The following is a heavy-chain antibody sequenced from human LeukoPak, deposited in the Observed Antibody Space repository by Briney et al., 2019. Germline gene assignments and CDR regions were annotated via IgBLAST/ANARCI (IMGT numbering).Heavy chain of an antibody. J-gene: IGHJ3*02. CDR2: IKQDGSQK. CDR1: GITFGSYW. D-gene: IGHD3-9*01. Sequence: GGSLRLSCAASGITFGSYWMSWVRQAPGKGLEWVATIKQDGSQKEYVDSVKGRFTISRDNAKNSLSLQMNSLRADDAAVYYCARASSKQLAGYLPDGFDIWGQGTMVTVSS. CDR3: ARASSKQLAGYLPDGFDI. V-gene: IGHV3-7*02.